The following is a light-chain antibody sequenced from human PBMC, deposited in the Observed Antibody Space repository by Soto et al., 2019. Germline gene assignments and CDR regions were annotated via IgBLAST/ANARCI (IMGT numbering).Light chain of an antibody. V-gene: IGLV2-23*01. Sequence: QSALTQPASVSGSPGQSITIFCTGTSSDAGNYDFVSWYQQHPGKAPKVIIYEDSTRPSGVSNRISGSKSGNTASLTISGLQAEDEADYYCCSYAGSSTSWVFGGGTKVTVL. CDR1: SSDAGNYDF. CDR3: CSYAGSSTSWV. CDR2: EDS. J-gene: IGLJ3*02.